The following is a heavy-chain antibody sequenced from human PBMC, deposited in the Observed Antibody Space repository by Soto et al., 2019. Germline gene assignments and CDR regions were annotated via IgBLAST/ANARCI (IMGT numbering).Heavy chain of an antibody. J-gene: IGHJ4*02. CDR1: GFPFTNYW. D-gene: IGHD3-10*01. CDR3: TRGPRPISTGTGAY. V-gene: IGHV3-74*01. CDR2: ISPDGSDV. Sequence: GGSLRLSCAASGFPFTNYWMNWVRQTPGKGLMWVSRISPDGSDVGYADSVEGRFTVSRDNAKNTLYLQMHSLRAEDTAMYYCTRGPRPISTGTGAYWGQGTQVTVSS.